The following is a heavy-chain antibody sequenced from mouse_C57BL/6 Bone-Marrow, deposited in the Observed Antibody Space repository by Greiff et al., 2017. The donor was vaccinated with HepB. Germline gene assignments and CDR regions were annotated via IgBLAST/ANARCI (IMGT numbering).Heavy chain of an antibody. D-gene: IGHD1-1*01. CDR1: GFTFSSYA. CDR3: TRDCYYGSSFAY. Sequence: EVKLMESGEGLVKPGGSLKLSCAASGFTFSSYAMSWVRQTPEKRLEWVAYISSGGDYIYYADTVKGRFTISRDNARNTLYLQMSSLKSEDTAMYYCTRDCYYGSSFAYWGQGTLVTVSA. J-gene: IGHJ3*01. CDR2: ISSGGDYI. V-gene: IGHV5-9-1*02.